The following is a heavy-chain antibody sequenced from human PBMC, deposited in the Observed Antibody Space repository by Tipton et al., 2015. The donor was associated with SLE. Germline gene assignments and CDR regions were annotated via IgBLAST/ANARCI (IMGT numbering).Heavy chain of an antibody. CDR3: ARDRSSSDY. D-gene: IGHD6-6*01. V-gene: IGHV1-18*01. J-gene: IGHJ4*02. CDR2: ISPYNGNT. CDR1: GYTFISYD. Sequence: QLVQSGAEVKKPGASVKVSCKASGYTFISYDINWVRQATGQGLEWMGWISPYNGNTNYAQKFQDRVTMTTDTSTSTAYMELRSLRSDDTAVYYCARDRSSSDYWGQGTLVTVSS.